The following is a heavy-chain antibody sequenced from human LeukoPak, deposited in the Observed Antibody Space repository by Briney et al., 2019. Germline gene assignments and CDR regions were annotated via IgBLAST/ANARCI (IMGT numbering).Heavy chain of an antibody. Sequence: GGSLRLSCAASGFTFSNAWMTWVRQAPGKGLEWVGRIKTKSDGGTTDHAAPVKGRFTISRDDSKNTLYLQMNSLKTEDTAVYYCSRGGSYYDYWGQGTLVTVSS. D-gene: IGHD1-26*01. CDR1: GFTFSNAW. CDR2: IKTKSDGGTT. CDR3: SRGGSYYDY. V-gene: IGHV3-15*01. J-gene: IGHJ4*02.